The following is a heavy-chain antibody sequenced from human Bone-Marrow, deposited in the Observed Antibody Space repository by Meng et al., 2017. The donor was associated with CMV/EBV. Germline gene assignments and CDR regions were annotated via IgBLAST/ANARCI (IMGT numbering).Heavy chain of an antibody. D-gene: IGHD6-6*01. CDR3: ARDMIASRPGWFDP. Sequence: SVYTFHTYGLRWVRQAPGQGLEWLGWISTYNGNTSYAQKFQDRVTMTTDASTSIAYMELRSLRFDDTAIYYCARDMIASRPGWFDPWGQGTLVTVYS. CDR2: ISTYNGNT. V-gene: IGHV1-18*01. J-gene: IGHJ5*02. CDR1: VYTFHTYG.